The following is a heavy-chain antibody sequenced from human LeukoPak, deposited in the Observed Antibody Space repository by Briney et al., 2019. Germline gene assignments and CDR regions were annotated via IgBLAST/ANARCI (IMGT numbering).Heavy chain of an antibody. D-gene: IGHD3-10*01. CDR2: ISGSGAST. CDR3: ATSGRFGELSTYYYYMDV. V-gene: IGHV3-23*01. CDR1: GFTFSSYG. J-gene: IGHJ6*03. Sequence: GGSLRLSCAASGFTFSSYGMSWVRQAPGKGLGWVSGISGSGASTYYADSVKGRFTISRDNSKNTLYLQMNSLRAEDTAVYYCATSGRFGELSTYYYYMDVWGKGTTVTISS.